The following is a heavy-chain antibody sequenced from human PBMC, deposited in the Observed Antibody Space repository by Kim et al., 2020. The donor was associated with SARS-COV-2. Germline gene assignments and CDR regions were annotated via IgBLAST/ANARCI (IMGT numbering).Heavy chain of an antibody. CDR3: VGYWVRGINYYYGMDV. V-gene: IGHV3-21*01. Sequence: GGSLRLSCAASGFTFSSYCMNWVRQAPGKGLEWVSSISSNSSYIYYADSVKGRFTISRDSAKNSLFLQLNSLRSEDTAVYYCVGYWVRGINYYYGMDVWGQGTTVTVSS. J-gene: IGHJ6*02. D-gene: IGHD3-10*01. CDR1: GFTFSSYC. CDR2: ISSNSSYI.